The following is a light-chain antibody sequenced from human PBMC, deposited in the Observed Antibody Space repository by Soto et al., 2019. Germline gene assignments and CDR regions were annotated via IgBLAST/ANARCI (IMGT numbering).Light chain of an antibody. CDR2: DSS. CDR3: QQRSYWPPYT. V-gene: IGKV3-11*01. Sequence: EIVLTQSPATLSLSPGERATLSCRASQSVSSYLAWYQQKPGQAPRLLIYDSSSRATGIPARYSGSGLGTDFTLTISTLESEDAAVYYCQQRSYWPPYTFGQRTKVEIK. CDR1: QSVSSY. J-gene: IGKJ2*01.